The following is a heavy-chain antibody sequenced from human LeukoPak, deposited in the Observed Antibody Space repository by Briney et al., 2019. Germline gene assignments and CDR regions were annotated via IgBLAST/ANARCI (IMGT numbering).Heavy chain of an antibody. CDR1: GYTLTELS. V-gene: IGHV1-24*01. CDR3: ATGITVVGNFDY. CDR2: FDPEGGEP. Sequence: ASVKVSCKVSGYTLTELSMHWVRQAPGKGLEWMGGFDPEGGEPIYAQKFQGRVTMTEDTSTDTAYMELSSLRSEDTAVYYCATGITVVGNFDYWGQGTLVTVSS. J-gene: IGHJ4*02. D-gene: IGHD2-15*01.